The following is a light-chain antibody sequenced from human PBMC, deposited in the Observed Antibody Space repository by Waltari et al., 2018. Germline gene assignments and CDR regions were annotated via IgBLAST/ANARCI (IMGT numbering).Light chain of an antibody. J-gene: IGLJ1*01. CDR1: TSDVGGYND. Sequence: QSALPHPPSASGPPGQPVPISCPGTTSDVGGYNDVSWYQQHPGKAPKLMIFEVNKRPSRVPDRFSGSKSGNTASLTVSGLQAEDEADYYCSSYAGSRGVFGTGTKVTVL. CDR3: SSYAGSRGV. V-gene: IGLV2-8*01. CDR2: EVN.